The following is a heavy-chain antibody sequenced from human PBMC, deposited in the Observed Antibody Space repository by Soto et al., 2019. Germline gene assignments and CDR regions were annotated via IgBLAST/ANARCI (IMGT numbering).Heavy chain of an antibody. CDR2: IYYSGGT. CDR3: ARAPREHYGYPSYFDY. J-gene: IGHJ4*02. D-gene: IGHD3-10*01. CDR1: GGSISSYY. Sequence: QVQLQESGPGLVKPSETLSLTCTVSGGSISSYYWSWIRQPPVKGLECIGYIYYSGGTNYNPPLKSRVTISVDTSKNPVSMTLSSVTAADTAVYYCARAPREHYGYPSYFDYWGQGTLVTVSS. V-gene: IGHV4-59*01.